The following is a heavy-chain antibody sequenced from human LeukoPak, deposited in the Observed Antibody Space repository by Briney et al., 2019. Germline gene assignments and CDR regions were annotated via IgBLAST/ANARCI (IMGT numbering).Heavy chain of an antibody. V-gene: IGHV3-66*01. CDR3: ASITDGGYSGYGHFDY. Sequence: PGGSLRLSCAASGFTVSSNYMSWVRQAPGKGLEWVSVIYSGGSTYYADSVKGRFTISRDNSKNTLYLQMNSLRAEDTAAYYCASITDGGYSGYGHFDYWGQGTLVTVSS. CDR2: IYSGGST. CDR1: GFTVSSNY. D-gene: IGHD5-12*01. J-gene: IGHJ4*02.